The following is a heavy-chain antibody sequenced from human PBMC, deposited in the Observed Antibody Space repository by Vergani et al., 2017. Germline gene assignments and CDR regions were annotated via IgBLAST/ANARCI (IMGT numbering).Heavy chain of an antibody. V-gene: IGHV3-74*01. J-gene: IGHJ4*02. Sequence: DVQLVESGGGLVQPGGSLRLSCAASGFTFSRHWMHWVRQAPGKGLVWVSRVNPEGTNTPYADSVKGRFTISRDNAKNMMYLQLNSLRDEDTAVYYCAREGRIDAEGTELDYWGQGTLVTVSS. CDR3: AREGRIDAEGTELDY. CDR2: VNPEGTNT. CDR1: GFTFSRHW. D-gene: IGHD1-14*01.